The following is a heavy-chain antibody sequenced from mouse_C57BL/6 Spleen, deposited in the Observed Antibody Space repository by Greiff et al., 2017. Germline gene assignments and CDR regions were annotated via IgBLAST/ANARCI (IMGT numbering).Heavy chain of an antibody. J-gene: IGHJ4*01. CDR2: IYPGSGST. CDR3: ARSTYYKRGMDY. D-gene: IGHD2-12*01. CDR1: GYTFTSYW. V-gene: IGHV1-55*01. Sequence: VQLQQPGAELVKPGASVKMSCKASGYTFTSYWITWVKQRPGQGLEWIGDIYPGSGSTNYNEKFKSKATLTVDTSSSTAYMQLSSLTSEDSAVYYSARSTYYKRGMDYWGQGTSVTVSA.